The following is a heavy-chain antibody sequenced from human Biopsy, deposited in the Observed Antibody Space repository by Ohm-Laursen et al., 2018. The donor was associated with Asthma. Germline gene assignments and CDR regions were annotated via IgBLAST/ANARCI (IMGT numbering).Heavy chain of an antibody. Sequence: ESSVKVSCKSLGGTFNTYVIGWGRQAPGQGLEWMGGINSVFGTTTYPQKFQDRVTITADDSTSTVYMELSSLRSEDTAVYYCAREAGSCISRTCYSLDFWGQGTLVTVSS. J-gene: IGHJ4*02. D-gene: IGHD2-15*01. CDR3: AREAGSCISRTCYSLDF. CDR1: GGTFNTYV. CDR2: INSVFGTT. V-gene: IGHV1-69*01.